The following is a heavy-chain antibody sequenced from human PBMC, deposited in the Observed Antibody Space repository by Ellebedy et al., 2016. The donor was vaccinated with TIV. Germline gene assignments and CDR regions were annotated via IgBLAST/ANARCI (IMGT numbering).Heavy chain of an antibody. CDR2: IYTNGDT. J-gene: IGHJ6*02. CDR1: GFTVGSKY. Sequence: GESLKISCAASGFTVGSKYMTWVRQAPGKGLEWVSIIYTNGDTYYADSVKGRFTISRDTSKNTLYLQMNSLRAEDTAVYYCARDHGPYSSSWYSPYHYYYGMDVWGQGTTVTVSS. D-gene: IGHD6-13*01. CDR3: ARDHGPYSSSWYSPYHYYYGMDV. V-gene: IGHV3-53*01.